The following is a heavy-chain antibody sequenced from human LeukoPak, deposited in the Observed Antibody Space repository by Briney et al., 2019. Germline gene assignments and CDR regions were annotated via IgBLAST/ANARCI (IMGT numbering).Heavy chain of an antibody. CDR3: ARDRHCVNGVCHSPPGMDV. V-gene: IGHV3-33*01. CDR1: GFILNDYG. CDR2: IWFDKNQ. Sequence: SGGSLRLSCAASGFILNDYGMHWVRQAPGKGLEWVADIWFDKNQHFADSVKDRFAISRDNSKNTVYLQINSLRAEDTAVYYCARDRHCVNGVCHSPPGMDVWGQGTTVTVSS. J-gene: IGHJ6*02. D-gene: IGHD2-8*01.